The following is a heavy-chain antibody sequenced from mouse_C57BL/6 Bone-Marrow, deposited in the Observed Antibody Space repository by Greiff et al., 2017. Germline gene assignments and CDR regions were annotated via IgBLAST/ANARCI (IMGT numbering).Heavy chain of an antibody. CDR3: AFDGYYGGFSY. Sequence: EVQLQQSGPELVKPGDSVKISCKASGYSFTGYFMNWVMQSHGTSLEWIGRINPYNGYTFYNQKFKGKATLTVDKSSSTAHMELRSLTSEDSAVYYWAFDGYYGGFSYWGQGTLVTVSA. D-gene: IGHD2-3*01. CDR1: GYSFTGYF. CDR2: INPYNGYT. J-gene: IGHJ3*01. V-gene: IGHV1-20*01.